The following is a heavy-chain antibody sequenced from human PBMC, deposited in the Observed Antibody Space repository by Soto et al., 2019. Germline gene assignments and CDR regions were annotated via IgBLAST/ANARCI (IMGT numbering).Heavy chain of an antibody. D-gene: IGHD6-13*01. CDR3: ARAGSTWRYFFDY. CDR1: GGSISSYY. CDR2: VYYSGTT. V-gene: IGHV4-59*01. Sequence: QVQLQESGPGLVKPSETLSLTCTVSGGSISSYYWTWIRQPPGKGLEWVGYVYYSGTTYYNPSLQSRGTMSVDTSNNQFSRKVKSVTAAYTAIYYCARAGSTWRYFFDYWGQGSLVTVSS. J-gene: IGHJ4*02.